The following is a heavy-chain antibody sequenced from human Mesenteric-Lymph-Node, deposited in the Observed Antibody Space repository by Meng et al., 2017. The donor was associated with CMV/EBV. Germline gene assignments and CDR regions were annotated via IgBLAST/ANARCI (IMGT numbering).Heavy chain of an antibody. D-gene: IGHD3-10*01. CDR1: YPFTYH. CDR3: AKGKDSDYGSGTYMVGY. Sequence: YPFTYHIHWLRQVPGQGLEWMGRINPNSGGTRYAQKFQGRVTMTRDTSIATAYMELRGLTSGDTAVYFCAKGKDSDYGSGTYMVGYWGQGTLVTVSS. J-gene: IGHJ4*02. V-gene: IGHV1-2*06. CDR2: INPNSGGT.